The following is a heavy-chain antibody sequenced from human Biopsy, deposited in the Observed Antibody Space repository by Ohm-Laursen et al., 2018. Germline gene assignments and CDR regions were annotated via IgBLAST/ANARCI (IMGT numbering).Heavy chain of an antibody. CDR2: INPHSGTT. Sequence: VSSVKVSCKASGGAFTNYAINWVRQVPGQGLEWMGWINPHSGTTKFAQDFQGRVTMTRDTSITTAYMELRRLRSDDTAVYYCAKGQDLRGGAEYFQHWGQGALVTVSS. D-gene: IGHD2-15*01. CDR1: GGAFTNYA. CDR3: AKGQDLRGGAEYFQH. V-gene: IGHV1-2*02. J-gene: IGHJ1*01.